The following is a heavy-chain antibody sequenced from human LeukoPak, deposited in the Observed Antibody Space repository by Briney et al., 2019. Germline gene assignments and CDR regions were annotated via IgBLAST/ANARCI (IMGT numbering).Heavy chain of an antibody. CDR3: MSDWDGY. D-gene: IGHD1-26*01. J-gene: IGHJ4*02. CDR2: IWYDGSKK. V-gene: IGHV3-30*04. CDR1: GFTFSSYT. Sequence: GGSLRLSCAASGFTFSSYTLHWVRQTPGKGLEWVALIWYDGSKKDYADSVKGRFTISRDNSKNTLYLQMNSLRAEDTAVYYCMSDWDGYWGQGTLVTVSS.